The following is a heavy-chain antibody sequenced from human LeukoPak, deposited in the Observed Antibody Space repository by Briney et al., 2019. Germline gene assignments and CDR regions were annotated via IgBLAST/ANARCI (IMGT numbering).Heavy chain of an antibody. Sequence: GASVKVSCKASGYTFTGYYMRWVRQAPGQGLEWMGWINPNSGGTNYAQKFQGRVTMTRDTSISTAYMELSRLRSDDTAVYYCARDPYSGSAFDYWGQGTLVTVSS. CDR1: GYTFTGYY. V-gene: IGHV1-2*02. CDR2: INPNSGGT. J-gene: IGHJ4*02. CDR3: ARDPYSGSAFDY. D-gene: IGHD3-10*01.